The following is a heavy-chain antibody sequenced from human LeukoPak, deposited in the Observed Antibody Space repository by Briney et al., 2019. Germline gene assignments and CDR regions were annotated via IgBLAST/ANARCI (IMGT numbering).Heavy chain of an antibody. CDR1: GGSIGSSF. D-gene: IGHD1-26*01. J-gene: IGHJ3*01. V-gene: IGHV4-59*13. Sequence: PSETLSLTCSVSGGSIGSSFWNWIRLSPGKGLEWIGYISYSGRTNYSPSLKSRVTISIDTSKNQLSLTLSSVTAADTALYYCARDRSGTYYTFDVWGQGTMDTVSA. CDR3: ARDRSGTYYTFDV. CDR2: ISYSGRT.